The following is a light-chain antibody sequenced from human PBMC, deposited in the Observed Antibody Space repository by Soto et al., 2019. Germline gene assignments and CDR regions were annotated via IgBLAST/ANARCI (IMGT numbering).Light chain of an antibody. Sequence: QLVLTQSPSASASLGASVKLTCTLSRGHSNYAIAWHQQQPEKGPRYLMVLNSDGSHSKGDGIPDRFSGSSSGAERYLTISSLQSEDEADYYCQTWGTGNWVFGGGTKLTVL. CDR3: QTWGTGNWV. V-gene: IGLV4-69*01. CDR1: RGHSNYA. CDR2: LNSDGSH. J-gene: IGLJ3*02.